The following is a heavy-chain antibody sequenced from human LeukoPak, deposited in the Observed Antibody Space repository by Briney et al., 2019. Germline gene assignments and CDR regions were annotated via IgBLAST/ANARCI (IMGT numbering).Heavy chain of an antibody. CDR1: GFTFSNYG. J-gene: IGHJ5*02. Sequence: GGSLRLSCAASGFTFSNYGMNWVRQAPGKGLEWVSYISSSSSTIYYADSVKGRFTISRDNAKKSLDLQMNSLRAEDTAMYYCATELRPYYYGSGSYYNALDPWGQGTLVTVSS. V-gene: IGHV3-48*01. D-gene: IGHD3-10*01. CDR3: ATELRPYYYGSGSYYNALDP. CDR2: ISSSSSTI.